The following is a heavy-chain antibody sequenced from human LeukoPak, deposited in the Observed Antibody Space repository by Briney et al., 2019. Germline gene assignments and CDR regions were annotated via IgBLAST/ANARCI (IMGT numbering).Heavy chain of an antibody. CDR1: GDSISSGDYY. J-gene: IGHJ4*02. Sequence: SETLSLTCTVSGDSISSGDYYWSWIRQPPGKGLEWIGYIYYSGSTYYNPSLKSRVTISVDTSKNQFSLKLSSVTAADTAVYYCARESTRMTLYDSSGYWGRGTLVTVSS. CDR3: ARESTRMTLYDSSGY. D-gene: IGHD3-22*01. V-gene: IGHV4-30-4*08. CDR2: IYYSGST.